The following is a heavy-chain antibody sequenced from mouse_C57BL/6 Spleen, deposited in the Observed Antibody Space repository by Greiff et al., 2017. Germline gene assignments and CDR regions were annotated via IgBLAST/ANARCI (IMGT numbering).Heavy chain of an antibody. V-gene: IGHV5-17*01. D-gene: IGHD2-4*01. CDR1: GFTFSDYG. Sequence: EVKLMESGGGLVKPGGSLKLSCAASGFTFSDYGMHWVRQAPEKGLEWVAYISSGSSTIYYADTVKGRFTISRDNAKNTLFLQMTSLRSEDTAMYYCARRLEGYGGQGTTLTVSS. CDR2: ISSGSSTI. CDR3: ARRLEGY. J-gene: IGHJ2*01.